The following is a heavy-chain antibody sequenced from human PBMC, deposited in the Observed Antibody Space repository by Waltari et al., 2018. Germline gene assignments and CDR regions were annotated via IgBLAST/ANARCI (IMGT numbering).Heavy chain of an antibody. CDR3: AKNATLGRARYFDL. CDR1: GFTFSDHA. V-gene: IGHV3-23*01. Sequence: QLLESGGGLVQPGKSLSLSCVASGFTFSDHAMSWVRQRPGEGLGWVSSLSASGHVSYYTASVKGRFVISRDNSKNTLFLHLNAVTVGDTAIFYCAKNATLGRARYFDLWGRGTLVTVSP. D-gene: IGHD2-2*01. J-gene: IGHJ2*01. CDR2: LSASGHVS.